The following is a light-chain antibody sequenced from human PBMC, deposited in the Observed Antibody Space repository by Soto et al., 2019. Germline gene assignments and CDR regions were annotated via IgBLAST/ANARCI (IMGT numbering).Light chain of an antibody. V-gene: IGKV1-8*01. J-gene: IGKJ3*01. CDR3: QQYYSYPLT. CDR2: AAS. Sequence: AIRMTQSPSSFSASTGDRVTITCRASQGISSYLAWYQQKPGKAPKLLIYAASTLQSGVASRFSGSRAGTVFTLTISCLQSEDFATYYCQQYYSYPLTFGPGNKVDIK. CDR1: QGISSY.